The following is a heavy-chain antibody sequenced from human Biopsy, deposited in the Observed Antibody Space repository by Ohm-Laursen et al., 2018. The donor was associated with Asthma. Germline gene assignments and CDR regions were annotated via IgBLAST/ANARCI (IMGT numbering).Heavy chain of an antibody. D-gene: IGHD6-19*01. CDR3: ARDREYSSGWYQPLFDY. CDR2: IWYNGSNK. J-gene: IGHJ4*02. CDR1: GFTFSSYG. V-gene: IGHV3-33*01. Sequence: SLRLSCAASGFTFSSYGMHWVRQAPGKGLEWVAVIWYNGSNKYYADSVKGRFTISRDNSKNTLYLQMNSLRAEDTAVYYCARDREYSSGWYQPLFDYWGQGTLVTVSS.